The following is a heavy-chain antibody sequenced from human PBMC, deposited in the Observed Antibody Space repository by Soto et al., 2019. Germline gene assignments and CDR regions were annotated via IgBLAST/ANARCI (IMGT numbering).Heavy chain of an antibody. CDR2: IYDSGST. CDR1: GDSTISGSYF. CDR3: ARRAGNRRGYPIDY. Sequence: QVHLQESGPGLVKPSQPLSLTCTVSGDSTISGSYFWTWIRQRSGKGLEWIGYIYDSGSTSYNPSLESRVSISADTSNNHFSLTLISVTAADTAVYYCARRAGNRRGYPIDYWGQGIPVTVSS. J-gene: IGHJ4*02. V-gene: IGHV4-31*03. D-gene: IGHD5-18*01.